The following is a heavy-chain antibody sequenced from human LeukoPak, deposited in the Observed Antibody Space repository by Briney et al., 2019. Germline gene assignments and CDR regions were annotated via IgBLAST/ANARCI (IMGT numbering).Heavy chain of an antibody. Sequence: ASVKVSCKASGYTFTTYGISWVRQAPGQGLEWMGWISAYNGNTNYAQKLQGRVTMTTDTSTSTAYMELRSLRSDDTAVYYCARGFEYDILTGYYFDYRGQGTLVTVSS. CDR2: ISAYNGNT. CDR3: ARGFEYDILTGYYFDY. J-gene: IGHJ4*02. D-gene: IGHD3-9*01. CDR1: GYTFTTYG. V-gene: IGHV1-18*01.